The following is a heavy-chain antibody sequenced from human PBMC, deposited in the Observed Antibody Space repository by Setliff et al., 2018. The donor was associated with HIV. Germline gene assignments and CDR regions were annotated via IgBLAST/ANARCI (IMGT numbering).Heavy chain of an antibody. CDR1: GVSITSDY. J-gene: IGHJ4*02. CDR2: IYYRVNT. D-gene: IGHD3-10*01. Sequence: SETLSLTCAVSGVSITSDYWSWIRQPPGKGLEWIGFIYYRVNTNNNPSLKSRVTISVDTSKNQFSLRLTSVTAADTAFYYCARGTTMFRGVINPPLLTDWGQGAQVTVSS. V-gene: IGHV4-59*01. CDR3: ARGTTMFRGVINPPLLTD.